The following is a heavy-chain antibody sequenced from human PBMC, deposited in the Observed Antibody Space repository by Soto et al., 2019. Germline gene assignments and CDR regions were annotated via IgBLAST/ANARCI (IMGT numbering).Heavy chain of an antibody. CDR3: ARGLSGYFYGMDV. Sequence: QVQLQQWGAGLLKPSETLSLTCAVYGGSFSDYYWSWVRQPPGKGLEWIGEINHSGSTHYNQSLKSRVTISVDPSKNQFSLKLYSVTAADTAVYYCARGLSGYFYGMDVWGQGTTVTVSS. CDR1: GGSFSDYY. V-gene: IGHV4-34*01. J-gene: IGHJ6*02. D-gene: IGHD3-10*01. CDR2: INHSGST.